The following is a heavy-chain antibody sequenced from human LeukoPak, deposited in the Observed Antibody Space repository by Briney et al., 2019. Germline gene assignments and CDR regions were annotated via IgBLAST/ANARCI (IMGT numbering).Heavy chain of an antibody. V-gene: IGHV3-9*01. CDR3: AKDENWGSNGLFDY. J-gene: IGHJ4*02. Sequence: PGGSLRLSCAASGFTFDDYAMHWVRQAPGKGLEWVSGISWNSGSIGYADSVKGRFTISRDNAKNSLYLQMNSLRAEDTALYYCAKDENWGSNGLFDYWGQGTLVTVSS. D-gene: IGHD7-27*01. CDR1: GFTFDDYA. CDR2: ISWNSGSI.